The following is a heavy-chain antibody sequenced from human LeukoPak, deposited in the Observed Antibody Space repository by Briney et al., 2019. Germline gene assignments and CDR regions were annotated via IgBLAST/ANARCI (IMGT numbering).Heavy chain of an antibody. J-gene: IGHJ4*02. Sequence: GGSLRLPCAASGFTFSSYEMNWVRQAPGKGLEWVSYISSSGSTIYYADSVKGRFTISRDNAKNSLYLQMSSLRAEDTAVYYCARDRPLIVGATRAFDYWGQGTLVTVSS. CDR1: GFTFSSYE. CDR3: ARDRPLIVGATRAFDY. D-gene: IGHD1-26*01. V-gene: IGHV3-48*03. CDR2: ISSSGSTI.